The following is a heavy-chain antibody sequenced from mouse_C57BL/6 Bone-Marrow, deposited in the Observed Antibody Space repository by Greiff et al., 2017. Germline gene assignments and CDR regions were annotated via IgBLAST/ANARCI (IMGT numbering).Heavy chain of an antibody. Sequence: QVQLQQSGAELARPGASVKLSCKASGYTFTSYGISWVKQRTGQGLEWIGEIYPRSGNTYYNEKFKGKATLTADKSSSTAYMELRRLTSEDSAVYFCARLGVRRYYFDDWGQGTTLTVSS. V-gene: IGHV1-81*01. CDR3: ARLGVRRYYFDD. D-gene: IGHD1-2*01. J-gene: IGHJ2*01. CDR2: IYPRSGNT. CDR1: GYTFTSYG.